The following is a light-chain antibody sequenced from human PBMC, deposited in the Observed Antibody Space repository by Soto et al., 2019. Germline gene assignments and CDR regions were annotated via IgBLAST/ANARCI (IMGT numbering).Light chain of an antibody. Sequence: QSVLTQSSSASASLGSSVKLTCTLSSGHSSYIIAWHQQQPGKAPRYLMKLEGSGSYNKGTGVPDRFSGSSSGADRYLTISNLPSEDEADYYCETWDSYTQLFGGGTKLTVL. CDR2: LEGSGSY. CDR3: ETWDSYTQL. J-gene: IGLJ2*01. V-gene: IGLV4-60*03. CDR1: SGHSSYI.